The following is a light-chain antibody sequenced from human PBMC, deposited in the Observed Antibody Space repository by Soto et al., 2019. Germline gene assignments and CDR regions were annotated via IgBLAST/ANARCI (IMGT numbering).Light chain of an antibody. V-gene: IGKV3-20*01. CDR2: GAS. CDR3: QHYGSSAPIT. CDR1: QSVSSR. J-gene: IGKJ5*01. Sequence: EIVLTQSPGTLSLSPGERATLSCRASQSVSSRLAWYQQKPGQAPRLLIYGASIRATGIPDRFSGRGSGTDFTLTISRLEPEDFALYYCQHYGSSAPITFGQGTRLEIK.